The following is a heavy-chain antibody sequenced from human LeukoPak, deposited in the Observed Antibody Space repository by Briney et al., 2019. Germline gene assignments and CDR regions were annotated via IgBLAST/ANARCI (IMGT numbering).Heavy chain of an antibody. CDR2: ISSSSSYI. Sequence: GGSLRLSCAASGFTFSSYSMTWVRQALGKGLEWVSSISSSSSYIYYADSVKGRFTISRDNAKNSLCLQMNSLRAEDTAVYYCARDLTPTDYYDSSGDYYYGMDVWGQGTTVTVSS. CDR3: ARDLTPTDYYDSSGDYYYGMDV. D-gene: IGHD3-22*01. J-gene: IGHJ6*02. V-gene: IGHV3-21*01. CDR1: GFTFSSYS.